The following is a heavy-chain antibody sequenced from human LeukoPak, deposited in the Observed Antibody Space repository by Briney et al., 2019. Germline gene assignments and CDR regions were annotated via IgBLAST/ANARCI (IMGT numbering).Heavy chain of an antibody. CDR1: GGSISSGGYY. CDR3: ARHDQVSTSSPKFNDAYDI. D-gene: IGHD2-2*01. Sequence: SETLSLTCTVSGGSISSGGYYWSWIRQPPGKGLEWIGNIYYSGTSNYNPSLRSRVTISEDTSKNQFSLELNSVTVADTAVYYCARHDQVSTSSPKFNDAYDIWGQGTMVTVSS. CDR2: IYYSGTS. V-gene: IGHV4-61*08. J-gene: IGHJ3*02.